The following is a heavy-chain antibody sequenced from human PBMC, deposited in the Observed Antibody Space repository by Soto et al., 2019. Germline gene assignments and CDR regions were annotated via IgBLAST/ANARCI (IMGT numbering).Heavy chain of an antibody. CDR2: ISTSGGT. CDR1: GFTFSNFA. Sequence: PGGSLSLSCAASGFTFSNFAMSWVRQAPGKGLEWVSSISTSGGTYYADSVKGRFTISRDNSKNTVHLQMNSLRAEDTAVYYCAKRVARPYFFDYWGQGTRVTVSS. J-gene: IGHJ4*02. CDR3: AKRVARPYFFDY. V-gene: IGHV3-23*01. D-gene: IGHD5-12*01.